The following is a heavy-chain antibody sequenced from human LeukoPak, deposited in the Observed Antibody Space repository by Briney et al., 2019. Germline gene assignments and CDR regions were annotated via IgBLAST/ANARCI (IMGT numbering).Heavy chain of an antibody. CDR2: INHSGST. Sequence: SETLSLTCAVYGGSFSGYYWSWIRQPPGKGLEWIGEINHSGSTNYNPSLKSRVTISVDTSKNQFSLKLSSVTAADTAVYYCARGPQRQIYCSGGSCSLTDYWGQGTLVTVSS. V-gene: IGHV4-34*01. CDR1: GGSFSGYY. J-gene: IGHJ4*02. D-gene: IGHD2-15*01. CDR3: ARGPQRQIYCSGGSCSLTDY.